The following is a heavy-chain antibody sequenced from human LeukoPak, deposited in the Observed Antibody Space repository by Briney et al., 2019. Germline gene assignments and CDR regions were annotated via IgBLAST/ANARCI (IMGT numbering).Heavy chain of an antibody. J-gene: IGHJ6*02. Sequence: SETLSLTCTVSGGSINNTLFYWGWIRQPPGKGLEWIGTVYYDGINYSSPSLKSRVATSVDTSKNQFSLKLSSVTAADTAVYYCARGWYGYLWFGEPTNYGMDVWGQGTTVTVSS. D-gene: IGHD3-10*01. V-gene: IGHV4-39*07. CDR1: GGSINNTLFY. CDR3: ARGWYGYLWFGEPTNYGMDV. CDR2: VYYDGIN.